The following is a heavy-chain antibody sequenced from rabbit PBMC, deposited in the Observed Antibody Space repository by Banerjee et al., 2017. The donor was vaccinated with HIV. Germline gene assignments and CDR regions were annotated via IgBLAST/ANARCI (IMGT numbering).Heavy chain of an antibody. V-gene: IGHV1S45*01. D-gene: IGHD4-1*01. CDR1: GFSFSAAYW. CDR3: ARDLAGVIGWNFNL. CDR2: IYVGSSGST. J-gene: IGHJ4*01. Sequence: QEQLEESGGGLVKPEGSLTLTCTASGFSFSAAYWICWVRQAPGKGLEWIACIYVGSSGSTYYASWAKGRFTITKTSSTTVTLQMTSLTAADTATYFCARDLAGVIGWNFNLWGPGTLVTVS.